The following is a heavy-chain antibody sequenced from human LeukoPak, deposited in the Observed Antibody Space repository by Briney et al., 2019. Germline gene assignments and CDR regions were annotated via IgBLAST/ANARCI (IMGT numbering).Heavy chain of an antibody. Sequence: SQTLSLTCAISGDSVSSNSAAWNWIRQSPSRGLEWLGRTYYRSKWYNDYAVSVKSRITINPDTSRNQFSPQLNSVTPEDTAVYYCARDTYSGYDSLFGNYFYYAMDVWGQGTTVTVSS. D-gene: IGHD5-12*01. V-gene: IGHV6-1*01. CDR3: ARDTYSGYDSLFGNYFYYAMDV. CDR1: GDSVSSNSAA. J-gene: IGHJ6*02. CDR2: TYYRSKWYN.